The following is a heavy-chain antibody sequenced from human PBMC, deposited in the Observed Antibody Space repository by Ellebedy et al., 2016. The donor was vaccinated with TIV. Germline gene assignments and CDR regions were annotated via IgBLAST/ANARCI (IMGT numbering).Heavy chain of an antibody. CDR3: AREPMVRGVIRRGYAMDV. CDR2: IWYDGSK. Sequence: LSLXCAASGFTFSSYGMHWVRQAPGKGLEWVAVIWYDGSKYYADSVKGRFTISRDNSKNTLYLQMNSLRAEDTAVYYCAREPMVRGVIRRGYAMDVWGQGTTVTVSS. J-gene: IGHJ6*02. CDR1: GFTFSSYG. D-gene: IGHD3-10*01. V-gene: IGHV3-33*01.